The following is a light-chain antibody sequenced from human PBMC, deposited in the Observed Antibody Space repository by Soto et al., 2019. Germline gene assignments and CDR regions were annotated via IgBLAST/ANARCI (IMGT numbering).Light chain of an antibody. J-gene: IGLJ3*02. Sequence: QSVLTQSPSASASLGASVKLTCTLSSGHSSYAIAWHQLLPEKGPRFLMKLTSDGSHSKGDGIPDRFSGSSSGAERYLTISSLQSEDEADYYCRTWGTGINWVFGGGTKLTVL. V-gene: IGLV4-69*01. CDR3: RTWGTGINWV. CDR2: LTSDGSH. CDR1: SGHSSYA.